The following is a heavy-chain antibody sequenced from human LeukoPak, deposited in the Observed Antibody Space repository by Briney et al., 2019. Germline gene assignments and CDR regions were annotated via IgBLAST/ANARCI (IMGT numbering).Heavy chain of an antibody. CDR3: ARTITIFGALGYFDY. Sequence: KPSETLSLTCTVSGTSISSGAYSWSWVRQHPGKGLEWTAHIYYSGNTYYNPSLKRRVTISVDTSKNQFSLKLSSVTAADTAVYYCARTITIFGALGYFDYWGQGTLVTVSS. D-gene: IGHD3-3*01. CDR1: GTSISSGAYS. J-gene: IGHJ4*02. CDR2: IYYSGNT. V-gene: IGHV4-31*03.